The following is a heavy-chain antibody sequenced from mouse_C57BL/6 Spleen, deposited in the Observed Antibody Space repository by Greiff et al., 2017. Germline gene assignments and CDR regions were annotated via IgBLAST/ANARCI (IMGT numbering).Heavy chain of an antibody. J-gene: IGHJ1*03. Sequence: QVQLQQSGAELVKPGASVKISCKASGYAFSSYWMNWVKQRPGKGLEWIGQIYPGDGDTNYKGKFKGKATLTADISSSTSYMQLSSLTSEDSAVYCCASCSYDWYFDVWGTGTTVTVSS. CDR1: GYAFSSYW. V-gene: IGHV1-80*01. CDR3: ASCSYDWYFDV. CDR2: IYPGDGDT. D-gene: IGHD1-1*01.